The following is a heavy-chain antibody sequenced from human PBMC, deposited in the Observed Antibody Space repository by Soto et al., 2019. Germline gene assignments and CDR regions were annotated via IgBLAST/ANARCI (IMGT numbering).Heavy chain of an antibody. CDR1: GGSINSGDYY. CDR3: ARSDGRY. J-gene: IGHJ4*02. V-gene: IGHV4-30-4*01. Sequence: SETLSLTCTVSGGSINSGDYYWSWIRQPPGKGLEWIGYIYYSGTTYYNPPLRSRVTISIDTSKNHFFLNLSSVTAADTAVYYCARSDGRYWGQGTLVTVSS. CDR2: IYYSGTT.